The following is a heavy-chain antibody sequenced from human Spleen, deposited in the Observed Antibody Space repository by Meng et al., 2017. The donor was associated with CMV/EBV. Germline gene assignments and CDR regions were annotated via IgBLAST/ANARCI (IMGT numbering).Heavy chain of an antibody. J-gene: IGHJ4*02. CDR3: ARVDRYCSSPSCYHGIPDY. CDR1: GGSISSGDYY. Sequence: SETLSLTCTVSGGSISSGDYYWSWIRQPPGKGLEWIGYIYYSGSTYYNPSLKSRVTISVDTSKNQFSLKLSSVTAADTAVYYCARVDRYCSSPSCYHGIPDYWGQGTLVTVSS. CDR2: IYYSGST. D-gene: IGHD2-2*01. V-gene: IGHV4-30-4*08.